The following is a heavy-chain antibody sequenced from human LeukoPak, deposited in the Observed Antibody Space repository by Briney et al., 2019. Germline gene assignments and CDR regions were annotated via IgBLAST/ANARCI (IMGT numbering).Heavy chain of an antibody. CDR3: AREAKGGWFDP. CDR1: GGSISSSSYY. V-gene: IGHV4-39*07. J-gene: IGHJ5*02. Sequence: SETLSLTCTVSGGSISSSSYYWGWIRQPPGKGLEWIGSIYYSGSTYYNPSLKSRVTISVDTSKNQFSLKLSSVTAADTAVYYCAREAKGGWFDPWGQGTLVTVSS. CDR2: IYYSGST.